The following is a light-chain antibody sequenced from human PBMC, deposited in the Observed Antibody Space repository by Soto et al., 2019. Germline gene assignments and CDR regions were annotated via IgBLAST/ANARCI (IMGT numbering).Light chain of an antibody. CDR1: SSDFGGYNY. J-gene: IGLJ1*01. Sequence: QSALTQPASVSGSPGQSITISCTGTSSDFGGYNYVSWYQQLPGKVSKLIIYDVSNRPSGVSDRFSGSKSGNAASLTISGLQAEDEADYYCSSYTSTSTLYVFGTGTKLTVL. V-gene: IGLV2-14*03. CDR3: SSYTSTSTLYV. CDR2: DVS.